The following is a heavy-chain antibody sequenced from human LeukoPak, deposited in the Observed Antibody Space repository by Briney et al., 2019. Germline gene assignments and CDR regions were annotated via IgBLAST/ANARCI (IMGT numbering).Heavy chain of an antibody. D-gene: IGHD5-18*01. CDR3: ARVHRGYSYGRLDY. J-gene: IGHJ4*02. CDR2: ISSSDNTI. Sequence: GGSLRRSCAASGFAFSDYSMNWVRQAPGKGLEWVSYISSSDNTIHYADSVKGRFTISRDNAKNSLYLEMNSLRDEDTAVYYCARVHRGYSYGRLDYWGQGTLVTVSS. V-gene: IGHV3-48*02. CDR1: GFAFSDYS.